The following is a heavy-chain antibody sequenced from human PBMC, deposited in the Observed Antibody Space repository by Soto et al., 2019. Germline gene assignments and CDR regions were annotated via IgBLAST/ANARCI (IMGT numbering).Heavy chain of an antibody. CDR3: ARDLREYGEIGY. D-gene: IGHD4-17*01. J-gene: IGHJ4*03. Sequence: QVQLVESGGGVVQPGRSLRLSCAASGFTFSSYGMHWVRQAPGKGLEWVAVIWYDGSNKYYADSVKGRFTISRDNSKDTLYLQMNSLRAEDTAVYYCARDLREYGEIGYWGQGTLVPVSS. V-gene: IGHV3-33*01. CDR1: GFTFSSYG. CDR2: IWYDGSNK.